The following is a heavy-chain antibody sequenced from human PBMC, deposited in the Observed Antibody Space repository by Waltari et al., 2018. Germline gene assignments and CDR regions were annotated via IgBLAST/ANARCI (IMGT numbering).Heavy chain of an antibody. Sequence: EVQLLESGGGLVQPGGSLRLSCAASGFTFSSYAMSWVRQAPGKGLEWVSAISGSGGSTYDADAVKGRFTSSRDNSKNTLYLQMNSLRAEDTAVYYCAKELWYSSSSGGYWGQGTLVTVSS. CDR1: GFTFSSYA. D-gene: IGHD6-6*01. V-gene: IGHV3-23*01. CDR3: AKELWYSSSSGGY. J-gene: IGHJ4*02. CDR2: ISGSGGST.